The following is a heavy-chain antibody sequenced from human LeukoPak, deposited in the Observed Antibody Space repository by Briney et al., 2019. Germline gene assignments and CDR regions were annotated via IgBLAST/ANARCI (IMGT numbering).Heavy chain of an antibody. CDR2: ISYDGSNK. J-gene: IGHJ4*02. D-gene: IGHD6-19*01. CDR3: ARDLTVAGNY. V-gene: IGHV3-30-3*01. CDR1: GFTFSSYA. Sequence: PGRSLRLSCAASGFTFSSYAMHWARQAPGKGLEWVAVISYDGSNKYYADSVKGRFTISRDNSKNTLYLQMNSLRAEDTAVYYCARDLTVAGNYWGQGTLVTVSS.